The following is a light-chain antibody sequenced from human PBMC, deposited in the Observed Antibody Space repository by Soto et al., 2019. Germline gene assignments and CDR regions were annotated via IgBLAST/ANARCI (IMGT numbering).Light chain of an antibody. V-gene: IGKV3D-15*01. CDR2: GVS. J-gene: IGKJ1*01. CDR1: QSVSSN. Sequence: EIGMYQSVSTVSVSQRERATLSCRASQSVSSNLAWYPQRPGQAPRLLIYGVSNRATGIPDRFSGSGSGTEFTLSISRLEPEDFALYYCQQYGSPPWPFGQGTKVDI. CDR3: QQYGSPPWP.